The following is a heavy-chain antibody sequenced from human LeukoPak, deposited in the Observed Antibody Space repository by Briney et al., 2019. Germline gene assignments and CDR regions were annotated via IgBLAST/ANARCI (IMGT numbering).Heavy chain of an antibody. CDR1: GDSISSYY. CDR2: IYYSGST. V-gene: IGHV4-59*01. Sequence: SDTLSLTCTVSGDSISSYYWSWIRQPPGKGLEWIGYIYYSGSTNYNPSLKSRVTISVDTSKNQFSLKLSSVTAADTAVYYCARARGYSGYAYFDYWGQGTLVTVSS. J-gene: IGHJ4*02. CDR3: ARARGYSGYAYFDY. D-gene: IGHD5-12*01.